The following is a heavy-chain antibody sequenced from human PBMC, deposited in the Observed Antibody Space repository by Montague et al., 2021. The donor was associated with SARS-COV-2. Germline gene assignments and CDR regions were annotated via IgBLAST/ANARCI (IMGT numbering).Heavy chain of an antibody. CDR2: IDWDDDK. CDR3: ARTYGSGRGFDL. J-gene: IGHJ2*01. D-gene: IGHD3-10*01. CDR1: GFSLSTSGMC. Sequence: PALVKPTQTLTLTCTFSGFSLSTSGMCVSWIRQPPGKALEWLARIDWDDDKYYSTTLKTRLTISKDTSKNQVVLTMTNMGPVDTATYYCARTYGSGRGFDLWGRGTLVTVSS. V-gene: IGHV2-70*11.